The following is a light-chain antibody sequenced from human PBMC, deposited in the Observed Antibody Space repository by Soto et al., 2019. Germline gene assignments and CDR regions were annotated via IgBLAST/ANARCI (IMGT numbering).Light chain of an antibody. CDR2: VVS. J-gene: IGLJ2*01. CDR3: SSYAGSNNL. Sequence: QSVLTQPPSASGSPGQSVTISCTGTSSDVGGYNYVSWYQQHPGKAPKLMIYVVSKRPSGVPGRFSGSKSGNTASLTVSGLQAEDEADYYCSSYAGSNNLFGGGTKVTVL. V-gene: IGLV2-8*01. CDR1: SSDVGGYNY.